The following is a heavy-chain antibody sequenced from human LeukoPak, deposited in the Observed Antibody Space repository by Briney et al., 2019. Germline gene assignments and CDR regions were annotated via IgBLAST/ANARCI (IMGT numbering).Heavy chain of an antibody. J-gene: IGHJ3*02. D-gene: IGHD4-17*01. Sequence: GGSLRLSCAASGFTFSSYAMHWVRQAPGKGLEWVAVISYDGSNKYYADSVKGRFTISRDNSKNTLYLQMNSLRAEDTAVYYCARGAMDTVTIAFDIWGQGTMVTVSS. CDR3: ARGAMDTVTIAFDI. CDR1: GFTFSSYA. CDR2: ISYDGSNK. V-gene: IGHV3-30*04.